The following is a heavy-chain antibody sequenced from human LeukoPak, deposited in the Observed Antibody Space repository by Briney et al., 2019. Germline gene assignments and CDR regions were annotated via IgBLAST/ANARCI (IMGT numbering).Heavy chain of an antibody. D-gene: IGHD3-3*01. CDR1: GYTFTSYG. J-gene: IGHJ2*01. CDR3: ARSSLTIFGVVHWYFDL. V-gene: IGHV1-18*01. CDR2: ISAYNGNT. Sequence: GASVKVSCKASGYTFTSYGISWVRQAPGQGLEWMGWISAYNGNTNYAQKLQGRVTMTTDTSTNIAYMELRSLRSDDTAVYYCARSSLTIFGVVHWYFDLWGRGTLVTVSS.